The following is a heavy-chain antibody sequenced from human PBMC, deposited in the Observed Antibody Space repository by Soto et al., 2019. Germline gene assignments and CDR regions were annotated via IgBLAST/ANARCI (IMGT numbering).Heavy chain of an antibody. CDR3: ARDPEYYYGSGSYYGDYYYGMDV. V-gene: IGHV1-18*01. CDR2: ISAYNGNT. Sequence: GASVKVSCKASGYTFTSYGISWVRQAPGQGLEWMGWISAYNGNTNYAQKLQGRVTMTTDTSTSTAYMELRSLRSDDTAVYYCARDPEYYYGSGSYYGDYYYGMDVWGQGTTVTVS. CDR1: GYTFTSYG. J-gene: IGHJ6*02. D-gene: IGHD3-10*01.